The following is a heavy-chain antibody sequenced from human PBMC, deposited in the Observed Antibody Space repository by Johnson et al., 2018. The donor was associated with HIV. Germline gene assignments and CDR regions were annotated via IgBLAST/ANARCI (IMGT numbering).Heavy chain of an antibody. CDR3: ARAQLLADDAFNN. Sequence: VQLVESGGALVQPGGSLRLSCEVSGFTISTFWMHWVRQVPGKGLMWVTRISGDGSSSSYADSVKGRFTISRDNAKNTLYLQLNSLRVEDTAIYYCARAQLLADDAFNNWGQGTMVTVSS. V-gene: IGHV3-74*02. J-gene: IGHJ3*02. CDR2: ISGDGSSS. D-gene: IGHD6-6*01. CDR1: GFTISTFW.